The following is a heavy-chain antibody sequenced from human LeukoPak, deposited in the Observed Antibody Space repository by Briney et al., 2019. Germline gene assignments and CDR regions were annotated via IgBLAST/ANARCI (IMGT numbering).Heavy chain of an antibody. CDR3: ARRRLGSPSVIDY. V-gene: IGHV4-34*01. CDR2: INHSGST. J-gene: IGHJ4*02. Sequence: SETLSLTCAVYGGSFSGYYWSWIRQPPGKGLEWIGEINHSGSTNYNPSLKSRVTISVDTSKNQFSLKLSSVTAADTAVYYCARRRLGSPSVIDYWGQGTLVTVSS. D-gene: IGHD3-10*01. CDR1: GGSFSGYY.